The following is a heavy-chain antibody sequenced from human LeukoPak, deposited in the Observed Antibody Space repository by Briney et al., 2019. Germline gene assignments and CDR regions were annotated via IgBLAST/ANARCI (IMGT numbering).Heavy chain of an antibody. CDR2: IKQDGSEK. D-gene: IGHD3-3*01. CDR3: ARDLYYDFWSGFDY. CDR1: GFTFSYFW. J-gene: IGHJ4*02. V-gene: IGHV3-7*01. Sequence: QPGGSLRLSCAASGFTFSYFWMSWVRQAPGKGLEWLANIKQDGSEKYYLDSVKGRFTISRDNAENSLFLQMDNLRAEDTAVYYCARDLYYDFWSGFDYWGQGTLVTVSS.